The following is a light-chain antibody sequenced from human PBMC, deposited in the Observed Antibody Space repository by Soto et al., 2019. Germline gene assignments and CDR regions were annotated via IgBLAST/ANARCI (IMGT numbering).Light chain of an antibody. CDR3: QQYGSSPST. V-gene: IGKV3-20*01. CDR2: GAS. J-gene: IGKJ2*01. CDR1: QSLSTDY. Sequence: DIVLTQSPGTLSLSPGERATLSCWASQSLSTDYLAWYQQKPGQPPRLLIYGASSRATGIPDRFSGSGSGTDFTLTIRRLEPEDFAVYYCQQYGSSPSTFGQGTKLEIK.